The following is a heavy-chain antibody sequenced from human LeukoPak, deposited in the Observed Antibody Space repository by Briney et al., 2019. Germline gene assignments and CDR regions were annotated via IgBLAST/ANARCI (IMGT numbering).Heavy chain of an antibody. J-gene: IGHJ4*02. V-gene: IGHV4-38-2*01. CDR1: GYSISSGSW. CDR2: IYHSGRT. CDR3: MRGDFWGGYRIIDY. Sequence: PSKTLSLTCVVSGYSISSGSWWGWIRQPPGKGLEWIGRIYHSGRTYYNPSLKSRLTISVDTSKNQFSLKLSSVTATDTAVYYCMRGDFWGGYRIIDYWGQGTLVTVSS. D-gene: IGHD3-3*01.